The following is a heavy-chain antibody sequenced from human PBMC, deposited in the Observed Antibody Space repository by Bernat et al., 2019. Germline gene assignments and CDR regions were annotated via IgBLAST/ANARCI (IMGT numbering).Heavy chain of an antibody. D-gene: IGHD2-21*02. J-gene: IGHJ4*02. V-gene: IGHV1-2*04. Sequence: QVQLVQSGAEVKKPGASVKVSCKASGYTFTCYYMHWVRQAPGQGLEWMGWINPNSGGTNYAQKFQGWVTMTRDTSISTAYMELSRLRSADTAVYDCARALRDRAYVDYWGQGTLVTGSS. CDR3: ARALRDRAYVDY. CDR1: GYTFTCYY. CDR2: INPNSGGT.